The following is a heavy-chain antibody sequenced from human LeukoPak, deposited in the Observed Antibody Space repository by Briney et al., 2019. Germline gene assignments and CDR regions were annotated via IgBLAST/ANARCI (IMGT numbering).Heavy chain of an antibody. Sequence: GGSLTLSCAASGFTFSSYSMNWVRHAPGTGLEWVSSISSSSSYIYYADSVKGRFTISRDNAKNSLYLQMNSLRAEDTAVYYCARGGYSGYHFDYWGQGTLVTVSS. CDR2: ISSSSSYI. D-gene: IGHD5-12*01. J-gene: IGHJ4*02. CDR3: ARGGYSGYHFDY. CDR1: GFTFSSYS. V-gene: IGHV3-21*01.